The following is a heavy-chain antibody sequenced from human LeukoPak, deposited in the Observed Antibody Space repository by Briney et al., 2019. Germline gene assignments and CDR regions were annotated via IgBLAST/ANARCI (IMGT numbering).Heavy chain of an antibody. J-gene: IGHJ4*02. D-gene: IGHD1-1*01. CDR1: GFTFGSYA. Sequence: GGSLRLSCAAVGFTFGSYAMSWVRQSPARGLEWVSSIKGGGDTFYADSVKGRFTLSRDDSRNTVFLQLNNLRVEDTAIYYCAKANWVSNADAVWWGQGTVVTVSS. V-gene: IGHV3-23*01. CDR3: AKANWVSNADAVW. CDR2: IKGGGDT.